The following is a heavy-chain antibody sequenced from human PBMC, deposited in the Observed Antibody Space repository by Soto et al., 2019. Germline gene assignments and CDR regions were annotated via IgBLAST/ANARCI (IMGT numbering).Heavy chain of an antibody. Sequence: GGSLRLSCAASGLTFSSYAMNWVRQAPGKGLEWVSSITGDSSYTYYADSVKGRFTISRDNANNSLYLEMNSLGAEDTAMYYCSRDFIYDILTEGFDPWGQGTLVTVSS. J-gene: IGHJ5*02. V-gene: IGHV3-21*01. CDR1: GLTFSSYA. D-gene: IGHD3-9*01. CDR3: SRDFIYDILTEGFDP. CDR2: ITGDSSYT.